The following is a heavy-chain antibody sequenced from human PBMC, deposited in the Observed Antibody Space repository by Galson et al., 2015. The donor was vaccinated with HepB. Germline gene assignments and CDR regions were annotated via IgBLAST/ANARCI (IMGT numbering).Heavy chain of an antibody. Sequence: LRLSCAASGFTFSSYAMSWVRQAPGKGLEWVSAISGSGGSTYYADSVKGRFTTSRDNSKNTLYLQMNSLRAEDTAVYYCAKARLPDILTGWGQGTLVTVSS. CDR2: ISGSGGST. CDR1: GFTFSSYA. J-gene: IGHJ4*02. D-gene: IGHD3-9*01. V-gene: IGHV3-23*01. CDR3: AKARLPDILTG.